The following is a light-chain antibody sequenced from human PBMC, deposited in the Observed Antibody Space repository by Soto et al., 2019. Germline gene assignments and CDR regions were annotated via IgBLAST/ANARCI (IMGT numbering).Light chain of an antibody. J-gene: IGKJ1*01. CDR1: QSVSSY. CDR2: DAS. Sequence: EIVLTQSPATLSSSPGERATLSCRASQSVSSYLAWYQQKPGQAPRLLIYDASNRATGIPARFSGSGSGTDFTLTISSLEPEDFAVYYCQQRSNWRWTSGQGTKVDIK. V-gene: IGKV3-11*01. CDR3: QQRSNWRWT.